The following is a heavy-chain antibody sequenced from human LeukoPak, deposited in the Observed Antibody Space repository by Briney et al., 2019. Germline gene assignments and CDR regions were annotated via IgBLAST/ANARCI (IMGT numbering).Heavy chain of an antibody. CDR3: ARFSGGLYSYGYYDY. CDR1: GGSISSYY. J-gene: IGHJ4*02. Sequence: SETLSLTCTVSGGSISSYYWSWIRQPPGKGLEWIGYIYYSGSTNYNPSLKSRVTISVDTSKNQFSLKLSSVTAADTAVYYCARFSGGLYSYGYYDYWGQGTLVTVSS. D-gene: IGHD5-18*01. V-gene: IGHV4-59*08. CDR2: IYYSGST.